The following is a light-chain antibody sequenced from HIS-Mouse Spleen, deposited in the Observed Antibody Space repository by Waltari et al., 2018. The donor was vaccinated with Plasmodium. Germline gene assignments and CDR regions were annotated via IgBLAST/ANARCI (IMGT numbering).Light chain of an antibody. CDR2: DAS. CDR3: QQSYNTPWT. CDR1: QSISSY. J-gene: IGKJ1*01. V-gene: IGKV1-39*01. Sequence: DIQLTQSPSSLSASLGDRATIPCRASQSISSYLTWYQQKPGQAPKLLIYDASSMQSGVPARFSGSGSGTDFTLTISSLEPEDFAAYYCQQSYNTPWTFGQGTKVDIK.